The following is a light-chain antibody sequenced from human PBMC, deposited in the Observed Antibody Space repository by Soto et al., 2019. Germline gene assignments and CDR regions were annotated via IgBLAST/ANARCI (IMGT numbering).Light chain of an antibody. V-gene: IGLV2-23*01. CDR2: EDS. J-gene: IGLJ2*01. Sequence: QSALTQPASVSGSPGQSITISCTGTSSDVGSYNLVSWYQQHPGKVPKLMIYEDSKGPSGVSNRFSGSKSGNTASLTISGLQAEDEADYYCCSYVGDSNLVFGGGTKLTVL. CDR1: SSDVGSYNL. CDR3: CSYVGDSNLV.